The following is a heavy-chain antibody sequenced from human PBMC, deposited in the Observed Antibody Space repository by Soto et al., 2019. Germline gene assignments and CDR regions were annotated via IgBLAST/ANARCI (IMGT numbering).Heavy chain of an antibody. CDR3: ARGTGSRGVVPAAIPVYVFHY. Sequence: SETLSLTCAVYGGSFSGYYWSWIRQPPGKGLEWIGEINHSGSTNYNPSLKSRVTISVDTSKNQFSLKLSSMTAADTAVYYCARGTGSRGVVPAAIPVYVFHYWGQGTLVTVSS. CDR1: GGSFSGYY. J-gene: IGHJ4*02. V-gene: IGHV4-34*01. D-gene: IGHD2-2*02. CDR2: INHSGST.